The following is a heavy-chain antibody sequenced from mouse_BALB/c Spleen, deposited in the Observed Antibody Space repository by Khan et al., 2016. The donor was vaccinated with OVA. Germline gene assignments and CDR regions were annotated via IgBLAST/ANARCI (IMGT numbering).Heavy chain of an antibody. Sequence: EVELVESGGGLVKPGGSLKLSCEVSGFAFNSYDMSWVRQTPEKRLEWVATISSTGTSTYYPDSVNGRFTISRDTARNTLYLQLSSLRSEDTALYYCTRPVYCGNLWFTYWGQGTLVTVSA. D-gene: IGHD2-1*01. V-gene: IGHV5-9*02. CDR1: GFAFNSYD. CDR2: ISSTGTST. CDR3: TRPVYCGNLWFTY. J-gene: IGHJ3*01.